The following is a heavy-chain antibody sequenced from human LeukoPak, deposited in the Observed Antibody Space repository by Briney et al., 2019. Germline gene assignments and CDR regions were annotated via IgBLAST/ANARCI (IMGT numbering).Heavy chain of an antibody. CDR3: ARVGIGLKTNPPNWFDP. CDR2: IYYSGCT. Sequence: SETLSLTCTVSGGSISSGGYYWSWIRQHPGKGLEWIGYIYYSGCTYYNPSLKSRVTISVDTSKNQFSLKLSSVTAADTAVYYCARVGIGLKTNPPNWFDPWGQGTLVTVSS. CDR1: GGSISSGGYY. D-gene: IGHD1-26*01. J-gene: IGHJ5*02. V-gene: IGHV4-31*03.